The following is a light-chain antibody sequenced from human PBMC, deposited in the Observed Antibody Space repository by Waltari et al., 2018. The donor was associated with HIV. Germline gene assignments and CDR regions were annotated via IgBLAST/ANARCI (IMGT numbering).Light chain of an antibody. CDR2: DTS. V-gene: IGLV7-46*01. CDR1: TGAVTSGHY. CDR3: SLFSSGARV. Sequence: QAVVTQEPSLTVSPGGTVTLTCGSSTGAVTSGHYPYWFQQKPGQAPRTLIYDTSSKPSWTPVRLSGSRLGGKAALTLSSAQAEDEAEYYCSLFSSGARVFGGGTKLTVL. J-gene: IGLJ2*01.